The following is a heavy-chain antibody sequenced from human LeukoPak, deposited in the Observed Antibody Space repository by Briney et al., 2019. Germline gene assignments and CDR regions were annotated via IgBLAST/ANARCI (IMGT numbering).Heavy chain of an antibody. CDR1: GGSISSGSYY. CDR3: ARVEITITVATIAIWFDP. Sequence: PSETLSLTCTVSGGSISSGSYYWSWIRQPAGKGLEWIGRIYTSGYTNYNPSLKSRVSISVDTSKNQFSLKLSSVTAADTAVYYCARVEITITVATIAIWFDPWGQGTLVTVSS. J-gene: IGHJ5*02. D-gene: IGHD5-12*01. CDR2: IYTSGYT. V-gene: IGHV4-61*02.